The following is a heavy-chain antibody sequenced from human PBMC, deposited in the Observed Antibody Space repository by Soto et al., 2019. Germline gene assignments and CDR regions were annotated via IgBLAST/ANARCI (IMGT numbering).Heavy chain of an antibody. CDR3: ARFGGSSSWYGVGYYYYGMDV. V-gene: IGHV4-61*01. Sequence: PSETLSLTCTVSGGSVSSGSYYWSWIRQPPGKGLEWIGYIYYSGSTNYNPSLKSRVTISVDTSKNQLSLKLSSVTAADTAVYYCARFGGSSSWYGVGYYYYGMDVWGQGTTVTVSS. J-gene: IGHJ6*02. CDR2: IYYSGST. D-gene: IGHD6-13*01. CDR1: GGSVSSGSYY.